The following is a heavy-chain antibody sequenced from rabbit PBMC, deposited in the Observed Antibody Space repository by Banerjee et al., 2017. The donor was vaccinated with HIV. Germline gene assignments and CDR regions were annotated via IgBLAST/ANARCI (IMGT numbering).Heavy chain of an antibody. Sequence: QEQLEESGGGLVKPEGSLTLTCKASGFDLSSYYYMCWVRQAPGKGLEWIACIGAGSSGTTYYASWAKGRFTISKTSSTSVTLQMTSLTAADTATYFCVRDLAGVIGWNFNLWGQGTLVTVS. CDR3: VRDLAGVIGWNFNL. V-gene: IGHV1S45*01. CDR1: GFDLSSYYY. CDR2: IGAGSSGTT. D-gene: IGHD4-1*01. J-gene: IGHJ4*01.